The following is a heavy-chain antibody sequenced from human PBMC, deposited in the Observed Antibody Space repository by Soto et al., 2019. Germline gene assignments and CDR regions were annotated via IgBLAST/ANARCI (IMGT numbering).Heavy chain of an antibody. Sequence: QVQLVQSGAEVKKPGASVKVSCKASGYTFTSYYMHWVRQAPGQGLEWMGIINTSGGSTTYAQKFQGRVTMPRDTSTSTVYMELSSLISEDTAVYYCARVGCSGGSCYAVDYWGKGTLVTVSS. CDR3: ARVGCSGGSCYAVDY. CDR2: INTSGGST. J-gene: IGHJ4*02. V-gene: IGHV1-46*01. CDR1: GYTFTSYY. D-gene: IGHD2-15*01.